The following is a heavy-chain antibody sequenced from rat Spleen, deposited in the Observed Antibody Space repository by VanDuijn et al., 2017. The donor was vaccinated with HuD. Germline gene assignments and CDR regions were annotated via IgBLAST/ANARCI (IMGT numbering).Heavy chain of an antibody. CDR3: ARRHFGYTDYFDY. J-gene: IGHJ2*01. CDR1: GFTFSDYG. Sequence: EVQLVESGGGLVQPGRSLKLPCAASGFTFSDYGMAWVRQAPTKGLEWVATIRYADTSGHSGTYYRDSVKGRFTISRDNAKSTLSLQMDSLRSEDTATYYCARRHFGYTDYFDYWGQGVMVTVSS. D-gene: IGHD1-4*01. CDR2: IRYADTSGHSGT. V-gene: IGHV5-29*01.